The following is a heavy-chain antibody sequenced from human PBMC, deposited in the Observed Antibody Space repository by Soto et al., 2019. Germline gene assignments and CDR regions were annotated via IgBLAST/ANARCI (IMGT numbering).Heavy chain of an antibody. CDR1: GGSFTSNNW. CDR2: IYRTGST. J-gene: IGHJ4*02. D-gene: IGHD1-7*01. Sequence: SETLSLTCAVSGGSFTSNNWWTWVRQPPGQGLEWIGEIYRTGSTNYNPSLKSRVTISLDKSENQFSLKVTSLAAADTAVYYCASRDPGTSVDYWGQGTLVTVSS. V-gene: IGHV4-4*02. CDR3: ASRDPGTSVDY.